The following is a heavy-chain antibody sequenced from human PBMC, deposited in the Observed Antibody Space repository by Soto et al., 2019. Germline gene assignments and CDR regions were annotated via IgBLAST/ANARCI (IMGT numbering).Heavy chain of an antibody. J-gene: IGHJ6*02. CDR2: ISGSGGST. CDR3: AKDPGLQHYYYYGMDV. V-gene: IGHV3-23*01. Sequence: LRLSCAASGFTFSSYAMSWVRQAPGKGLECVSAISGSGGSTYYADSVKGRFTISRDNSKNTLYLQMNSLRAEDTAVYYCAKDPGLQHYYYYGMDVWRPGTTVTVSS. D-gene: IGHD4-4*01. CDR1: GFTFSSYA.